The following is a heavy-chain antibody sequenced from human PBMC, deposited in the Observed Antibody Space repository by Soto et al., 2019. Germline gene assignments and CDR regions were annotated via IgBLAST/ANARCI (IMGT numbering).Heavy chain of an antibody. D-gene: IGHD2-21*02. V-gene: IGHV2-70*04. Sequence: SGPTLVNPTQTLTLTCTISGFSLTASETRVGWIRQPPGKALEWLARIDWDDEKFYSTSLKTRLTISKDTSKNQVVLTIINMDPVDTATYYCAARLRGDSCFDFWGQGAPVTVSS. CDR2: IDWDDEK. J-gene: IGHJ4*02. CDR1: GFSLTASETR. CDR3: AARLRGDSCFDF.